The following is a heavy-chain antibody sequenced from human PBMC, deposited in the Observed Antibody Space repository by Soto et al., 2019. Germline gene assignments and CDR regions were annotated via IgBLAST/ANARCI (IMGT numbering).Heavy chain of an antibody. CDR3: ARDGSHYYDSSGYPWTE. J-gene: IGHJ4*02. CDR1: GFTFSSYA. CDR2: IYSGGST. Sequence: GGSLRLSCAASGFTFSSYAMSWVRQAPGKGLEWVSVIYSGGSTYYADSVKGRFTISRDNSKNTLYLQMNSLRAEDTAVYHCARDGSHYYDSSGYPWTEWGQGTLVTVSS. D-gene: IGHD3-22*01. V-gene: IGHV3-53*01.